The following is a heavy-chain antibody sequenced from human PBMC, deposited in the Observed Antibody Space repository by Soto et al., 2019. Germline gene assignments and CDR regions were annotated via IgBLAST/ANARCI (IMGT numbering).Heavy chain of an antibody. Sequence: QVQLVQSGAELKKPGSSVKVSCKASGGTFSSKAISWVRQAPGQGLEWMGWIIPVFGTPKYAQKFQGRVTITADESRTTAYMELSSLTSEDTAVYYCARDERYCTNDVCPCAMDVWGQGTTVPVSS. CDR3: ARDERYCTNDVCPCAMDV. CDR1: GGTFSSKA. J-gene: IGHJ6*02. D-gene: IGHD2-8*01. V-gene: IGHV1-69*01. CDR2: IIPVFGTP.